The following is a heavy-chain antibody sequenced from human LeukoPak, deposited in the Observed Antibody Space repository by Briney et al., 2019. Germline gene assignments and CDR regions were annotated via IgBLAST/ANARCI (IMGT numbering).Heavy chain of an antibody. CDR2: IWYDGSDN. CDR3: ARDWGDYGDYANLDY. V-gene: IGHV3-33*01. CDR1: GFTFSTYG. Sequence: GRSLRLPCAASGFTFSTYGMHWVRQAPGKGQEWVALIWYDGSDNYYADSMKGRFTISRDNSKNTLYLQMNTLRADDTAVYYCARDWGDYGDYANLDYWGQGTLVTVSS. D-gene: IGHD4-17*01. J-gene: IGHJ4*02.